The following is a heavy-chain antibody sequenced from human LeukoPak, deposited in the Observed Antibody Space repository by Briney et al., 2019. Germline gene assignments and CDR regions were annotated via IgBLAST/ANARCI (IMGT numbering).Heavy chain of an antibody. CDR2: INTNTGNP. J-gene: IGHJ5*02. Sequence: ASVKVSCKASGYTFTSYAMNWLRQAPGQGLEWMGWINTNTGNPTYAQGFTGRFVFSLDTSVSTAYLQISSLKAEDTAVYYCATDVRYFDTPGWFDPWGQGTLVTVSS. CDR1: GYTFTSYA. D-gene: IGHD3-9*01. CDR3: ATDVRYFDTPGWFDP. V-gene: IGHV7-4-1*02.